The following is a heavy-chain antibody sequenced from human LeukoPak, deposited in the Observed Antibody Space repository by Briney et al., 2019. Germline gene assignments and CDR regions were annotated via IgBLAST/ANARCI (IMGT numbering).Heavy chain of an antibody. D-gene: IGHD3-10*01. J-gene: IGHJ2*01. CDR1: YDFISDYY. V-gene: IGHV4-59*01. Sequence: SETLSLTCSVSYDFISDYYWSWLRQPPGKGLVWIGYISHSGSANYSPSLNSRVTISIDTSKNQFSLRLTSVTAADTAVYYCARDTHSLRWYLWGRGTLVTVSS. CDR3: ARDTHSLRWYL. CDR2: ISHSGSA.